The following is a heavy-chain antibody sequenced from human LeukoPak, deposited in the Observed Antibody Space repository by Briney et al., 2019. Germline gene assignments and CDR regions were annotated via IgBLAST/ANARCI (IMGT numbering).Heavy chain of an antibody. J-gene: IGHJ6*02. CDR2: ISSNTKYI. CDR1: GFTFSSYS. D-gene: IGHD2-2*02. Sequence: PGGSLRLSCAASGFTFSSYSMYWVRQAPGKGLEWVSSISSNTKYIYYADSVKGRFTISRDNAKNSLYLQMNSLRAEDTAVYYCARAYPYYYYGMDVWGQGTTVTVSS. V-gene: IGHV3-21*01. CDR3: ARAYPYYYYGMDV.